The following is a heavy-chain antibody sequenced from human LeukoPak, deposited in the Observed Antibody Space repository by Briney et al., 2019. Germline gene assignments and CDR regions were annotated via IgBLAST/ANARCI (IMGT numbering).Heavy chain of an antibody. CDR3: ARVFVRYSGSQSARYYYGIDV. CDR2: IHYSGST. CDR1: GGSIDDY. J-gene: IGHJ6*02. D-gene: IGHD1-26*01. Sequence: PSETLSLTCTVSGGSIDDYWSWIRQPPGKGLEWIGYIHYSGSTNYSPSLRSRVTISVDTSNTQFSLSLTSVTAADTAVYYCARVFVRYSGSQSARYYYGIDVWGQGATVTVSS. V-gene: IGHV4-59*01.